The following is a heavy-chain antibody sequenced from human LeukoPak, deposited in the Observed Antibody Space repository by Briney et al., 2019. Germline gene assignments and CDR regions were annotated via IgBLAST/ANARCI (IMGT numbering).Heavy chain of an antibody. J-gene: IGHJ3*02. Sequence: PSETLSLTCTVSGGSISSYYWSWVRQPPGKGLEWVGYIYTSGSTNYNPSLKSRVTISVDTSKNQFSLKLSSVTAADTAVYYCARHLVRGVIMGGDAFDIWGQGTMVTVSS. CDR1: GGSISSYY. CDR2: IYTSGST. CDR3: ARHLVRGVIMGGDAFDI. D-gene: IGHD3-10*01. V-gene: IGHV4-4*09.